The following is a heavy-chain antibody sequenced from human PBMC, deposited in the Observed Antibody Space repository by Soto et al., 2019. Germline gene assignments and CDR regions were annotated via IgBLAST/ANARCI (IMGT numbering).Heavy chain of an antibody. V-gene: IGHV1-69*12. D-gene: IGHD4-17*01. J-gene: IGHJ4*02. CDR1: GGTFSSYA. CDR2: IIPIFGTA. Sequence: QVQLVQSGAEVKKPGSSVKVSCKASGGTFSSYAISWVRQTPGQGLEWMGGIIPIFGTANYAQKFQGRVTITADESTSTAYMELSSLRSEDTAVYYCATGGEDYGDYVYVARGYYFDYWGQGTLVTVSS. CDR3: ATGGEDYGDYVYVARGYYFDY.